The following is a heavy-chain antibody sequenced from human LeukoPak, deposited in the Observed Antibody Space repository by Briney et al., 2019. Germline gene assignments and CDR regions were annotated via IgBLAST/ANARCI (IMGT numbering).Heavy chain of an antibody. D-gene: IGHD1-26*01. CDR2: IYHSGST. CDR3: ARDPESGSYPLDY. V-gene: IGHV4-4*02. J-gene: IGHJ4*02. Sequence: PGGSLRLSCAASGFTFSSYAMSWVRQAPGKGLEWIGEIYHSGSTNYNPSLKSRVTISVDKSKNQFSLKLSSVTAADTAVYYCARDPESGSYPLDYWGQGTLVTVSS. CDR1: GFTFSSYAM.